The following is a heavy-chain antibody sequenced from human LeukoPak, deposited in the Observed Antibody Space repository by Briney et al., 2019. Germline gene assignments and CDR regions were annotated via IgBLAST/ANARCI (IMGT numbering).Heavy chain of an antibody. CDR1: GFTFSSYW. V-gene: IGHV3-7*01. CDR3: ARGVYYDSSGYYPGY. CDR2: IKQDGSEK. Sequence: GGSLRLSCAASGFTFSSYWMSWVRQAPGKGLEWVANIKQDGSEKSYVDSVKGRFTISRDNAKKSLYLQMNSLRAEDTAVYYCARGVYYDSSGYYPGYWGQGTLVTVSS. J-gene: IGHJ4*02. D-gene: IGHD3-22*01.